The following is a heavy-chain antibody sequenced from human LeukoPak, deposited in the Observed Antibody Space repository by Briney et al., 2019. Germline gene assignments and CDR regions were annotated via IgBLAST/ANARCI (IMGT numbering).Heavy chain of an antibody. J-gene: IGHJ6*02. CDR3: VRGYFSSSGRGMDV. D-gene: IGHD6-13*01. CDR2: IKQDGSEK. V-gene: IGHV3-7*01. CDR1: GFTFSSYW. Sequence: GGSLRLSCAASGFTFSSYWMSWVRQAPGKGLEWVANIKQDGSEKYYVDSVKGRFTMSRDNANNSLYLQMNSLRGEDTGVYYCVRGYFSSSGRGMDVWGQGTTVTVSS.